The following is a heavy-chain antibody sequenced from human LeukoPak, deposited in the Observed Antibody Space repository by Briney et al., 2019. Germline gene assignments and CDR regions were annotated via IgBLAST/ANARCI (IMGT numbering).Heavy chain of an antibody. Sequence: SATLSLTSADSGGAVRGYYVSLIRQRPGKRLDWIGEINHSGSTNYNPSLKSRVTISVDTSKNQFSLKLSSVTAADTAVYYCARGWGSTSCSDYWGQGTLVTVSS. CDR2: INHSGST. V-gene: IGHV4-34*01. CDR3: ARGWGSTSCSDY. CDR1: GGAVRGYY. J-gene: IGHJ4*02. D-gene: IGHD2-2*01.